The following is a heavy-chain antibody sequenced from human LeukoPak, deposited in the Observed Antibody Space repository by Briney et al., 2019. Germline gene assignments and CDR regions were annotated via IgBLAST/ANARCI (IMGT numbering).Heavy chain of an antibody. J-gene: IGHJ6*03. D-gene: IGHD3-10*01. V-gene: IGHV4-34*01. CDR3: ARVGSAAYGAKPYYYYYMAV. Sequence: SETLSLTCSVYVASFSGFYWSWIRQSPGKGLEWIGEINHSGTTSYSPSLQSRVTISADTSKNQFSLNLTSVTAADTAVYYCARVGSAAYGAKPYYYYYMAVWGKGTTVTVSS. CDR1: VASFSGFY. CDR2: INHSGTT.